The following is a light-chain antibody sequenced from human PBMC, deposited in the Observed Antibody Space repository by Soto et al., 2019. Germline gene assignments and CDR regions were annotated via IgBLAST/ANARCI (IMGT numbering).Light chain of an antibody. CDR3: QQRSNWPLT. CDR2: DAS. V-gene: IGKV3-11*01. J-gene: IGKJ1*01. Sequence: EIVLTQSPATLSLSPGERATLSCRVSQSVSSYFAWYQQKPGQAPRLLIYDASNRATGIPARFSGSGSGTDFTLTICSIEPEDFAVYYCQQRSNWPLTFGQGTKVDIK. CDR1: QSVSSY.